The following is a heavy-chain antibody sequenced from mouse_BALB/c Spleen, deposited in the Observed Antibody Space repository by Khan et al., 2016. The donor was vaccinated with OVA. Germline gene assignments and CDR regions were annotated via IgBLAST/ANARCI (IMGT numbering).Heavy chain of an antibody. CDR3: ARDYGRSFWFAY. V-gene: IGHV1S136*01. CDR2: INPYNDGT. Sequence: EVKLQQAGSELVKPGASVKMSCKDSGYTFTNYIIHWVKQKPGQGLEWIGYINPYNDGTKYNEKFKDKATLTSDKSSSKAYMELSGLTSEDSAVYYCARDYGRSFWFAYWGQGTLVTVSA. D-gene: IGHD1-1*01. J-gene: IGHJ3*01. CDR1: GYTFTNYI.